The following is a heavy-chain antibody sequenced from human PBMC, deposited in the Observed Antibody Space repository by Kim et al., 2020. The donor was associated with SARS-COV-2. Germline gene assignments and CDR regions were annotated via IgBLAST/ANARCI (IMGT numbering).Heavy chain of an antibody. CDR2: ISAYNGNT. V-gene: IGHV1-18*04. CDR1: GYTFTSYG. D-gene: IGHD3-9*01. CDR3: ARDLATIGLRYFDWGLARTGFDP. Sequence: ASVKVSYKASGYTFTSYGISWVRQAPGQGLEWMGWISAYNGNTNYAQKLQGRVTMTTDTSTSTAYMELRGLRSDDTAVYYCARDLATIGLRYFDWGLARTGFDPWGQGTLVTVSS. J-gene: IGHJ5*02.